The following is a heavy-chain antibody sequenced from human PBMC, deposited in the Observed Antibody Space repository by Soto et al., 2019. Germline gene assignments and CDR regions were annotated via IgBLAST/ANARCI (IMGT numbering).Heavy chain of an antibody. D-gene: IGHD3-22*01. CDR3: ARDLRDGVITRFDP. CDR2: IYYSGST. CDR1: GGSISSYY. Sequence: SETLSLTCTVSGGSISSYYWSWIRQPPGKGLEWIGYIYYSGSTNYNPSLKSRVTISVDTSKNQFSLKLSSVTAADTAVYYCARDLRDGVITRFDPWGQGTLVTVS. J-gene: IGHJ5*02. V-gene: IGHV4-59*01.